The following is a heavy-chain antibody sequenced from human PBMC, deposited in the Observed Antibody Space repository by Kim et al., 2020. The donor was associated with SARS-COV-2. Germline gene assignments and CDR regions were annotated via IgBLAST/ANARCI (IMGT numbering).Heavy chain of an antibody. CDR3: ARSSGYESFDY. Sequence: SETLSLTCTVSGASIISYYWSWIRQPPEKGLEWIAYIYYSGSTSYNPSLKSRVTISVDTSKNQFSLKLRSVTAADTAVYYCARSSGYESFDYWGQGTLVTVSS. CDR2: IYYSGST. CDR1: GASIISYY. V-gene: IGHV4-59*13. D-gene: IGHD5-12*01. J-gene: IGHJ4*02.